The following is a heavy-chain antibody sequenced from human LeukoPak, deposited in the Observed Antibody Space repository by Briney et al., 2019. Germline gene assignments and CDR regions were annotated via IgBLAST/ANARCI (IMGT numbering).Heavy chain of an antibody. V-gene: IGHV3-23*01. J-gene: IGHJ4*02. CDR2: ISGSGGST. CDR3: AKDECSSTSCYTGMFDY. CDR1: GFTFSSYA. D-gene: IGHD2-2*02. Sequence: GGSLRLSCAASGFTFSSYAMSWVRQAPGKGLEWVSAISGSGGSTYYADSVKGRFTISRDNSKNTLYLQMNSLRAEDTAVYYCAKDECSSTSCYTGMFDYWGQGTLVTVSS.